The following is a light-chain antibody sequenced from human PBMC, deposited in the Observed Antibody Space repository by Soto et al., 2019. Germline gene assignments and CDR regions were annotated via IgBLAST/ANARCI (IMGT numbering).Light chain of an antibody. V-gene: IGKV3-11*01. CDR1: QSVSSY. Sequence: EIVFTQSPATLSLSPGERATLSCRASQSVSSYLAWYQQKPGQAPRLLIYDASNRATGIPARFSGSGSGTDFTLTISSLEPEDFAVYYGQQRNNWPTITFCQGTRLEIK. CDR2: DAS. J-gene: IGKJ5*01. CDR3: QQRNNWPTIT.